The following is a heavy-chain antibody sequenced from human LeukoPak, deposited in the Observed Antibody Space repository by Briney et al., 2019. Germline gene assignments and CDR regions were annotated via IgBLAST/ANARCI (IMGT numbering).Heavy chain of an antibody. CDR1: GGSISSYY. V-gene: IGHV4-59*01. CDR3: ARDRSYGLDY. J-gene: IGHJ4*02. Sequence: PSETLSLTCTVSGGSISSYYWSWIRQPPGKGLEWIGYIYYSGSTNYNPSLKSRVTISVDTSKNQFSLKLSSVTAADTAVYYCARDRSYGLDYWGQGTLVTVSS. CDR2: IYYSGST. D-gene: IGHD5-18*01.